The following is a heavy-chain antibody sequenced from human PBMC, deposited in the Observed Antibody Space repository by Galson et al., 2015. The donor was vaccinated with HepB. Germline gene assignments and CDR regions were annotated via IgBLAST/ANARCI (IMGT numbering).Heavy chain of an antibody. CDR3: AKDQAVPSSGWYWYYGMDV. J-gene: IGHJ6*02. CDR2: IKEDGSEK. Sequence: SLRLSCAASGFTFRNYWMTWVRQAPGKGPEWVANIKEDGSEKYYVDSVRGRFTISRDNAKNSLYLQMNSLRAEDTAVYYCAKDQAVPSSGWYWYYGMDVWGQGTTVTVSS. D-gene: IGHD6-19*01. CDR1: GFTFRNYW. V-gene: IGHV3-7*01.